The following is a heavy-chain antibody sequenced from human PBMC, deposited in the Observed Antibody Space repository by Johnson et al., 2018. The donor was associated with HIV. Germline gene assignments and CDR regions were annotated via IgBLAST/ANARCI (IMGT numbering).Heavy chain of an antibody. CDR2: TMSKPHSYPL. D-gene: IGHD1-14*01. CDR3: ARGPRNPGVDAFGL. J-gene: IGHJ3*01. Sequence: VHLVESGGGLLKSPSFLILSLSTSLLSLRPACLNWVPQAPVQGLQCVRCTMSKPHSYPLQSAASVEDSFTISRGDSKNSLYLQMNDLKTEDTAVYYCARGPRNPGVDAFGLWGQGTVVTVSS. CDR1: LLSLRPAC. V-gene: IGHV3-72*01.